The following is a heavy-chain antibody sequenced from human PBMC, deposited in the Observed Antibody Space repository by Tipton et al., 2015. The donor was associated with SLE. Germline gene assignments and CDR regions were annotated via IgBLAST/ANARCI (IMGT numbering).Heavy chain of an antibody. Sequence: LRLSCTVSGGSINSYYWSWIRQPPGKRLEYIGYIDYSGSTNYNPSLKSRVTLSVDTSKNQFSLKLNSVTAADTAVYYCAGLRAWGMSYWGQGTLVSVSS. CDR2: IDYSGST. D-gene: IGHD5-12*01. V-gene: IGHV4-59*01. CDR1: GGSINSYY. CDR3: AGLRAWGMSY. J-gene: IGHJ4*02.